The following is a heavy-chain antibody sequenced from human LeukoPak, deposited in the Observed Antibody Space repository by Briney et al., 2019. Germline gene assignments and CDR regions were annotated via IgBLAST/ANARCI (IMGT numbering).Heavy chain of an antibody. D-gene: IGHD4-23*01. V-gene: IGHV3-48*03. CDR1: GFTFHNYE. CDR2: ISGSARTT. Sequence: GGSLRLSCAVSGFTFHNYEMNWVRQAPGKGLEWVSYISGSARTTYYADSVQGRFTISRDNAENLLFLQMNSQRAEDTAVYYCVRDRNGGNTFDYWGQGTLVTVSS. J-gene: IGHJ4*02. CDR3: VRDRNGGNTFDY.